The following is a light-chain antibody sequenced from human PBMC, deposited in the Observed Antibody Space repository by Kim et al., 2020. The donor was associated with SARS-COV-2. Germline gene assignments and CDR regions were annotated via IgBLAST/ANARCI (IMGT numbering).Light chain of an antibody. CDR2: LNSDGSH. Sequence: LGASVKITCTLSSGHSSYAIAWHQQQPEKGHRYLMKLNSDGSHSKGDGIPDRFSGSSSGAERYLTISSLQSEDEADYYCQTWGTVVFGGGTQLTVL. CDR1: SGHSSYA. CDR3: QTWGTVV. V-gene: IGLV4-69*01. J-gene: IGLJ2*01.